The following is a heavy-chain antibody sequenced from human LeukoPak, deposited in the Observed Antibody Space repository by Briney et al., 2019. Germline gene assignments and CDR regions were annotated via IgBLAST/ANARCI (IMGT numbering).Heavy chain of an antibody. V-gene: IGHV4-31*03. Sequence: PSETLSLTCTVSGGSISSGIYYWSWIRQHPGKGLEWIGYIHHSGSTYYNPSLKSRVIISVGTSKNQFSLKLNSVTAADTTVYYCASYGSGSYRFDPWGQGTLVTVSS. CDR1: GGSISSGIYY. J-gene: IGHJ5*02. CDR2: IHHSGST. D-gene: IGHD3-10*01. CDR3: ASYGSGSYRFDP.